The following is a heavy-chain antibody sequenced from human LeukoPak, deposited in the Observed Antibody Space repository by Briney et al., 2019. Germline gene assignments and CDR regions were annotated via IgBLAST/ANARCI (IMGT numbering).Heavy chain of an antibody. D-gene: IGHD6-19*01. Sequence: PGGSLRLSCAASGFTFGSYAMSWVRQAPGKGLEWVSAISGSGGSTYYADSVKGRFTISRDNSKNTLYLQMNSLRAEDTAVYYCAKDPPGPSSGWSKGYWGQGTLVTVSS. CDR2: ISGSGGST. V-gene: IGHV3-23*01. CDR1: GFTFGSYA. CDR3: AKDPPGPSSGWSKGY. J-gene: IGHJ4*02.